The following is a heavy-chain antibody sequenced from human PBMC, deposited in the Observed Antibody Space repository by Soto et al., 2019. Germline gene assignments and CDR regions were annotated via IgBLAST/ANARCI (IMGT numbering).Heavy chain of an antibody. CDR3: ATAPSLSWIPAV. J-gene: IGHJ6*02. V-gene: IGHV4-31*03. CDR2: IYYSGST. Sequence: SETLSLTCTVSGGSISSGGYYWSCIRQHPGKGLEWIGYIYYSGSTYYNPSLKSRVTISVDTSKNQFSLNLSSVTAADTAVYYCATAPSLSWIPAVWGQGTTVTVSS. CDR1: GGSISSGGYY. D-gene: IGHD5-18*01.